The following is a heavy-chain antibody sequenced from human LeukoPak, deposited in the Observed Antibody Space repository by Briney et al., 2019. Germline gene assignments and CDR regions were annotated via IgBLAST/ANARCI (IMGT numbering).Heavy chain of an antibody. CDR1: GFTFSGYW. D-gene: IGHD3-16*01. Sequence: GGSLRLSCAASGFTFSGYWMHWVRQAPGKGLVWVSRINSDGYSPSYADSVKGRFTISRDNAKNTLYLQMNSLRAEDTAVYYCARATWGSYFDYWGQGTLVTVSS. CDR2: INSDGYSP. J-gene: IGHJ4*02. CDR3: ARATWGSYFDY. V-gene: IGHV3-74*01.